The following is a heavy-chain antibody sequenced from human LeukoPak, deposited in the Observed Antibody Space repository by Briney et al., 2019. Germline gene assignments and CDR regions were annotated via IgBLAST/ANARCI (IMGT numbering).Heavy chain of an antibody. CDR1: GFTVSSNY. D-gene: IGHD3-10*01. CDR2: IYSGGDT. J-gene: IGHJ6*02. Sequence: PGGSLRLSCAASGFTVSSNYMSWVRQAPGKGLEWVSVIYSGGDTYYADSVKGRFTISRDNSKNTLYLQMNSLRAEDTAVYYCARDSAFYGSGSYDRWAMDVWGQGTTVTVS. V-gene: IGHV3-66*01. CDR3: ARDSAFYGSGSYDRWAMDV.